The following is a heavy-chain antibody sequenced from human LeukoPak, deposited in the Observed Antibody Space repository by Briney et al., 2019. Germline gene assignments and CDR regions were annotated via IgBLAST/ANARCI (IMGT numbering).Heavy chain of an antibody. CDR1: GGSISSYY. D-gene: IGHD5-18*01. CDR3: ARLGGYSYGYYYYYMDV. V-gene: IGHV4-59*01. J-gene: IGHJ6*03. CDR2: IYYSGST. Sequence: PLETLSLTCTVSGGSISSYYWSWIRQPPGKGLEWIGYIYYSGSTNYNPSLKSRVTISVDTSKNQFSLKLSSVTAADTAVYYCARLGGYSYGYYYYYMDVWGKGTTVTVSS.